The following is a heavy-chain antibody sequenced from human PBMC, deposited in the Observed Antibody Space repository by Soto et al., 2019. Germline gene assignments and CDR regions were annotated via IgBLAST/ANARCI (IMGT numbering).Heavy chain of an antibody. CDR3: ARDTGDYDLNYYYYYGMDV. Sequence: EVQVVESGGGLVKPGGSLRLSCAASGFTFSSYSMNWVRQAPGKGLEWVSSISSSSSYIYYADSVKGRFTISRDNAKNSLYLQMNSLRAEDTAVYYCARDTGDYDLNYYYYYGMDVWGQGTTVTVSS. V-gene: IGHV3-21*01. CDR2: ISSSSSYI. J-gene: IGHJ6*02. D-gene: IGHD4-17*01. CDR1: GFTFSSYS.